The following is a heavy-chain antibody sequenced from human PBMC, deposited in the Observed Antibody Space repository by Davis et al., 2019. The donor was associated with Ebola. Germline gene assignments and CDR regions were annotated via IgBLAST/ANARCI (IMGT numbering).Heavy chain of an antibody. CDR3: ARRIARGYFDT. D-gene: IGHD1-26*01. V-gene: IGHV3-74*01. J-gene: IGHJ2*01. CDR2: VTGDGNT. Sequence: HTGGSLRLSCVGSGFTFSHYWMHWVRQAPGRGLVWVARVTGDGNTFYADSVKDRVTISRDNAKNSLYLQMNSLRDEDTAVYYCARRIARGYFDTWGRGILVTVSS. CDR1: GFTFSHYW.